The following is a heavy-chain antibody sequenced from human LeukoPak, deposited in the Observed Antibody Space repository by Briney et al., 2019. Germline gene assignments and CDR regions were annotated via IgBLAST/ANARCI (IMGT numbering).Heavy chain of an antibody. CDR1: GFTSSSYS. J-gene: IGHJ6*02. Sequence: GGSLRLSCAASGFTSSSYSMNWVRQAPGKGLEWVSYISSSSSTICYADSVKGRFTISRGNAKNSLYLQMNSLRAEDTAVYYCARDDRDGYNSWTLQYYYYYGMDVWGQGTTVTVSS. V-gene: IGHV3-48*04. D-gene: IGHD5-24*01. CDR2: ISSSSSTI. CDR3: ARDDRDGYNSWTLQYYYYYGMDV.